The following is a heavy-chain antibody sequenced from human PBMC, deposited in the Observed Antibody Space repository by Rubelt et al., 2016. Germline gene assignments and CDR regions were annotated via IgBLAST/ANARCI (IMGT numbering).Heavy chain of an antibody. D-gene: IGHD6-19*01. J-gene: IGHJ5*02. CDR3: ARVLRAVAGTRYWFDP. CDR1: GYTFTSYG. CDR2: INPNSGGT. Sequence: QVQLVQSGAEVKKPGASVKVSCKASGYTFTSYGISWVRQAPGQGLEWMGWINPNSGGTNYAQKFQGRVTMTRDTSISTAYMELSRLRSDDTAVYYCARVLRAVAGTRYWFDPWGQGTLVTVSS. V-gene: IGHV1-2*02.